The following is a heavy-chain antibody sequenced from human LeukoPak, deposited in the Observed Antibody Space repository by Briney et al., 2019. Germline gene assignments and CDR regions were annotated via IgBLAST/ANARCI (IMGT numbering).Heavy chain of an antibody. D-gene: IGHD3-22*01. CDR2: IQDDGATT. Sequence: PGGSLRLSCAASGLTFSNFPMHWVRQAPGKGLEWVALIQDDGATTNYADSVRGRFTISRDNSKSTVYLQMNSLKPDDTAVYYCATQSITLVVVISPFDYWGQGTPATVSS. V-gene: IGHV3-30*02. CDR1: GLTFSNFP. J-gene: IGHJ4*02. CDR3: ATQSITLVVVISPFDY.